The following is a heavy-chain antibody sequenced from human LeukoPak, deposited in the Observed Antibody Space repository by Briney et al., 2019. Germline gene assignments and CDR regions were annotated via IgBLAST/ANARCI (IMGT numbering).Heavy chain of an antibody. V-gene: IGHV1-18*04. CDR1: GYTFTSYG. J-gene: IGHJ5*02. D-gene: IGHD2-2*01. Sequence: ASVKVSCKASGYTFTSYGISWVRQAPGQGLEWMGWISAYNGNTNYAQKLQGRVTMTTDTSTSTAYMGLRSLRSDDTAVYYCARDYCSTSCYASWFDPWGQGTLVTVSS. CDR3: ARDYCSTSCYASWFDP. CDR2: ISAYNGNT.